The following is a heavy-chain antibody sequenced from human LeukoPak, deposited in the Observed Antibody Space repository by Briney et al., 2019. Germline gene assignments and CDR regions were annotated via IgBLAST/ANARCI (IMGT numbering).Heavy chain of an antibody. V-gene: IGHV4-31*03. Sequence: SETLSLTCTVSGGSISSGGYYWSWIRQHPGKGLEWIGYIYYSGSTSYNPSLKSRVTISVDTSKNQFSLKLSSVTAADTAVYYCATERVGATSYYYYGMDVWGQGTTVTVSS. J-gene: IGHJ6*02. CDR3: ATERVGATSYYYYGMDV. CDR2: IYYSGST. CDR1: GGSISSGGYY. D-gene: IGHD1-26*01.